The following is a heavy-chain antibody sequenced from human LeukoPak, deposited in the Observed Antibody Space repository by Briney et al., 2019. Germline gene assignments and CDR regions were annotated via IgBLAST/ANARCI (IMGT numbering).Heavy chain of an antibody. D-gene: IGHD3-22*01. CDR1: GYTFTGYY. Sequence: ASVKVSCKASGYTFTGYYMHWVRQAPGRGLEWMGWINPNSGGTNYAQKFQGRVTMTRDTSISTAYMELNRLRSDDTAVYYCARGSYDSSDFEYFHHWGQGTLVTVSS. CDR2: INPNSGGT. J-gene: IGHJ1*01. V-gene: IGHV1-2*02. CDR3: ARGSYDSSDFEYFHH.